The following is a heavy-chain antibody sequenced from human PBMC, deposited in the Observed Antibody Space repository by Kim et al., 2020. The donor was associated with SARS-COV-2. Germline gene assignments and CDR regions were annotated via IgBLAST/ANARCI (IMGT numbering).Heavy chain of an antibody. Sequence: GGSLRLSCAASGFTFSDHYMDWVRQAPGRGLEWVGRTRNKAKSYTTEYAASVKGRFTISRDDSKNSLYLQMNSLKTEDTAVYYCARGDSSSGHYYPGYWGQGTLVTVSS. CDR2: TRNKAKSYTT. CDR1: GFTFSDHY. J-gene: IGHJ4*02. V-gene: IGHV3-72*01. CDR3: ARGDSSSGHYYPGY. D-gene: IGHD3-22*01.